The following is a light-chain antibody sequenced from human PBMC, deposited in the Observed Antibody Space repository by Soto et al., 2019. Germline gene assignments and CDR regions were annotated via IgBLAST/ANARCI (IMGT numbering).Light chain of an antibody. CDR2: AVS. Sequence: QSALTQPRSVSGSPGQSVTISCTGTSSDVSAFNYVSWYQRLPGKAPKLLIYAVSERPSGVSDRFSGPKSGNTASLTSSGLQVEDEADYYCCSYAGRYTWVFGGGTKLTVL. V-gene: IGLV2-11*01. CDR3: CSYAGRYTWV. J-gene: IGLJ3*02. CDR1: SSDVSAFNY.